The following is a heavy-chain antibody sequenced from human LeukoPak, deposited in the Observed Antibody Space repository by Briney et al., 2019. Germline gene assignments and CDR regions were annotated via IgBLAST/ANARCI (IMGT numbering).Heavy chain of an antibody. J-gene: IGHJ4*02. CDR3: ARHWAHLDY. CDR1: GFTFNTYW. D-gene: IGHD7-27*01. V-gene: IGHV3-7*01. Sequence: GGSLRLSCVGSGFTFNTYWMNWVRQAPGKGREWVDNMREDGSEIYYLDSVKGRFTIFRDNAKNSLYLQMSGLRAEDTAVYYCARHWAHLDYWGQGTLVTVSS. CDR2: MREDGSEI.